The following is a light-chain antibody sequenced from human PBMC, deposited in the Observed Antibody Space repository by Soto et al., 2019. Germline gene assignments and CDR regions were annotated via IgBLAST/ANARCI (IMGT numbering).Light chain of an antibody. CDR1: QSVSSY. CDR2: DAS. V-gene: IGKV3-11*01. Sequence: EIVVTQSPATLSLSPGERATLSCRASQSVSSYLAWYQQKPGQAPRLLIYDASNRATGIPARFSGSGSGTDFNLTISSLEPEDFAVYYCQQRSNWQGATFGGGTKVKIK. CDR3: QQRSNWQGAT. J-gene: IGKJ4*01.